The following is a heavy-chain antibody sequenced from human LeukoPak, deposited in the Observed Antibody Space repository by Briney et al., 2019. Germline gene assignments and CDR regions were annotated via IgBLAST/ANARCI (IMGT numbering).Heavy chain of an antibody. CDR1: GGSISSYY. Sequence: SETLSLTCTVSGGSISSYYWSWIRQPPGKGLEWIGYIYYSGSTNYNPSLKSRVTISVDTSKNQFSLKLSSVTAADTAVYYCARAVTIFGVVIHYYYGMDVWGQGTTVTVSS. CDR3: ARAVTIFGVVIHYYYGMDV. D-gene: IGHD3-3*01. V-gene: IGHV4-59*12. CDR2: IYYSGST. J-gene: IGHJ6*02.